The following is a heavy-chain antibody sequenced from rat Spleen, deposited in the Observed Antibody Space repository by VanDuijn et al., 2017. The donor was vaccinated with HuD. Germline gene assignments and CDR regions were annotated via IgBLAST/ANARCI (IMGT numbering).Heavy chain of an antibody. CDR3: AKDQGTE. V-gene: IGHV5-19*01. CDR2: NIHDGSST. CDR1: GFTFSNYG. Sequence: EVQLVESGGDLVQPGRSLKLSCAASGFTFSNYGLHWIRQAPTKGLEWVANNIHDGSSTYFRDSVRGRFTISRDNAKSTLYLQRDSLRSEDTATYYCAKDQGTEWGQGVMVTVSS. J-gene: IGHJ2*01.